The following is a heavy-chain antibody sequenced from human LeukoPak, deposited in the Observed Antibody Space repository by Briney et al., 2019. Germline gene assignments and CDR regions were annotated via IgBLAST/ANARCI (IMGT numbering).Heavy chain of an antibody. V-gene: IGHV3-74*01. D-gene: IGHD3-10*01. J-gene: IGHJ4*02. Sequence: PGGSLRLSCAASGFTFSNYWMHWVRQVPGKGLVWVSRINDDGSATFYADSVKGRFTISRDNAKNTLFLQINSLRAEDTAVYYCAKSMVRGEDTQYYFDYWGQGTLVTVSS. CDR2: INDDGSAT. CDR3: AKSMVRGEDTQYYFDY. CDR1: GFTFSNYW.